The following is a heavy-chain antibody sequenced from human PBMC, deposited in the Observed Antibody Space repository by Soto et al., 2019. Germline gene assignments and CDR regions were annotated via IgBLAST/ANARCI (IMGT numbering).Heavy chain of an antibody. CDR1: GYTFTSYD. CDR3: AREALGYNWNYRAYYYYMDV. CDR2: MNPNSGNT. J-gene: IGHJ6*03. V-gene: IGHV1-8*01. Sequence: GASVKVSCKASGYTFTSYDINWVRQATGQGLEWMGWMNPNSGNTGYAQKFQGRVTMTRNTSISTAYMELSSLRSEDTAVYYCAREALGYNWNYRAYYYYMDVWGKGTTVTVSS. D-gene: IGHD1-7*01.